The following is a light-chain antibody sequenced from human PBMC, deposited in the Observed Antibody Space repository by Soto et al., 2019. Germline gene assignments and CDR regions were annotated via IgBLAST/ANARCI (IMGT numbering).Light chain of an antibody. CDR3: QHSSSDLIT. CDR2: DAS. Sequence: GDRVTITCRASQRMTSWLAWYQQKPGKAPKVLIYDASSLESGVPSRFSGSESGTEFTLTIDRLQSEDFATYYCQHSSSDLITFGQGTRLEIK. V-gene: IGKV1-5*01. CDR1: QRMTSW. J-gene: IGKJ5*01.